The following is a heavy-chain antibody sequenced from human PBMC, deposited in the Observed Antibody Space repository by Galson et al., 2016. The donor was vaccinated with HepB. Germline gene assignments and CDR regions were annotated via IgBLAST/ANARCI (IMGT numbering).Heavy chain of an antibody. V-gene: IGHV3-7*03. CDR1: GFSFSNSG. CDR2: IRRDGSQI. Sequence: SLRLSCAASGFSFSNSGMSWVRQAPGRGLEWVANIRRDGSQINYLDSVKGRFSISRDNAKNSLYLQMNRLRAEDKAVYYCARDRNYCSSSTCYDVFDIWGQGTMVTVSS. CDR3: ARDRNYCSSSTCYDVFDI. J-gene: IGHJ3*02. D-gene: IGHD2-2*01.